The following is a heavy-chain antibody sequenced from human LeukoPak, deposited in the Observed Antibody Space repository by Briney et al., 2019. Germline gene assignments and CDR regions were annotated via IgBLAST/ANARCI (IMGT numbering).Heavy chain of an antibody. CDR2: ISGSGGST. CDR3: AKHPRITMIVVVLSGMDV. V-gene: IGHV3-23*01. Sequence: GGFLRLSCAASGFTFSSYAMSWVRQAPGKGLEWVSAISGSGGSTYYADSVKGRFTISRDNSKNTLYLQMNSLRAEDTAVYYCAKHPRITMIVVVLSGMDVWGQGTTVTVSS. J-gene: IGHJ6*02. D-gene: IGHD3-22*01. CDR1: GFTFSSYA.